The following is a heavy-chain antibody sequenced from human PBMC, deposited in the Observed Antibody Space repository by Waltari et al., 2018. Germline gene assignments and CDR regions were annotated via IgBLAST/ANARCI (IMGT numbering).Heavy chain of an antibody. CDR3: ARPTVVSYAFDI. Sequence: QVQLQESGPGLVKPSETLSLTCAVSGYSISSGYYWGWILQPRGKGLEWIGSIYHSGSTYTNPALKSRVTISVDTSKKQFSLKLSSVTAADTAVYYCARPTVVSYAFDIWGQGTMVTVSS. CDR1: GYSISSGYY. V-gene: IGHV4-38-2*01. CDR2: IYHSGST. D-gene: IGHD6-6*01. J-gene: IGHJ3*02.